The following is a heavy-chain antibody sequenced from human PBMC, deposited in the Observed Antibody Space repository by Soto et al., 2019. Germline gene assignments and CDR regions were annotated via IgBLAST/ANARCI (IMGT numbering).Heavy chain of an antibody. D-gene: IGHD2-8*01. CDR3: AHGRSVLMVYAAPTFDY. J-gene: IGHJ4*02. CDR2: IYWNDDK. Sequence: QITLKESGPTLVKPTQTLTLTCTFSGFSLSTSGVGVGWIRQPPGKALEWLALIYWNDDKRYSPSLKSRLTITKDTSKNQVVLTMTNMDPVDTATYYCAHGRSVLMVYAAPTFDYWGQGTLVTVSS. V-gene: IGHV2-5*01. CDR1: GFSLSTSGVG.